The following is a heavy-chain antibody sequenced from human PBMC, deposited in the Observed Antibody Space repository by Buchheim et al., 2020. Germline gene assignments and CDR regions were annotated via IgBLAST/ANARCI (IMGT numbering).Heavy chain of an antibody. CDR1: GFTFSSYA. CDR3: AKDHAAGMVYGSIDY. CDR2: ISYDGSNK. D-gene: IGHD6-13*01. Sequence: QVQLVESGGGVVQPGRSLRLSCAASGFTFSSYAMHWVRQAAGKGLEWVAVISYDGSNKYYADSVKGRFTISRDNSKNTLYLQMNSLRAEDTAVYYCAKDHAAGMVYGSIDYWGQGTL. J-gene: IGHJ4*02. V-gene: IGHV3-30*04.